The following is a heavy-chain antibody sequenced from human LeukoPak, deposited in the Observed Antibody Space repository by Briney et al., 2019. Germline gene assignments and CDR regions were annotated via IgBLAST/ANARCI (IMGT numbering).Heavy chain of an antibody. CDR3: GRCRPYRGIFNLIRYYYLDY. CDR1: GYTFTIHA. D-gene: IGHD2-15*01. J-gene: IGHJ4*02. Sequence: GASVKVSCKPSGYTFTIHATAWVRQAPGQGLEWMGWVSPHSGNTDLAQNVQGRVTMTTDTSTSTAYMELRSPRSDDTAIYFSGRCRPYRGIFNLIRYYYLDYWGQGTLVTVSS. CDR2: VSPHSGNT. V-gene: IGHV1-18*01.